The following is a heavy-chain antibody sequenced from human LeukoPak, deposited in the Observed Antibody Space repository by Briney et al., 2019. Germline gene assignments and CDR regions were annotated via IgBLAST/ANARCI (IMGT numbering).Heavy chain of an antibody. D-gene: IGHD6-13*01. J-gene: IGHJ4*02. V-gene: IGHV3-74*01. Sequence: GGSLRLSCAASGFIFSSYWMHWVRQAPGKGLVWVSRINSDGSSTSYADSVKGRFTISRGNAKNTVYLQMNSLRAEDTAVYYCARGGSSNWFDYWGQGTLVTVSS. CDR1: GFIFSSYW. CDR3: ARGGSSNWFDY. CDR2: INSDGSST.